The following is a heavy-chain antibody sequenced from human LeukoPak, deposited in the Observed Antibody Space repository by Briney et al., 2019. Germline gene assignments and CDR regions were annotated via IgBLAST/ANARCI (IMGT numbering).Heavy chain of an antibody. J-gene: IGHJ6*02. CDR1: GFTFSSYS. Sequence: GGSLRLSCAASGFTFSSYSMNWVRQAPGKGLVWVSPISSDGSNKNYADSVKGRFTISRDNAKNSLYRQMNSLRAEDTAVYYCARDGGAVAGHYYYYGMDVWGQGTTVTASS. V-gene: IGHV3-21*01. D-gene: IGHD6-19*01. CDR2: ISSDGSNK. CDR3: ARDGGAVAGHYYYYGMDV.